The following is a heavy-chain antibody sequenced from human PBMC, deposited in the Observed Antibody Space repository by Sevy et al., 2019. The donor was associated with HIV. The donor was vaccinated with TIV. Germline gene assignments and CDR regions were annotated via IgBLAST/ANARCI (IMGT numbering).Heavy chain of an antibody. D-gene: IGHD3-22*01. CDR2: ISGSGTRT. V-gene: IGHV3-23*01. CDR1: GFSFDSYG. J-gene: IGHJ6*03. Sequence: GGSLRLSCAVSGFSFDSYGMTWVRQAPGKGLEWVSGISGSGTRTYYADSVKGRFIISRDNSKNTLYLQMNSLRSEDTAIDYCGKWGGGHYDPDEIGYYFYYYNMDVWGKGTTVTVSS. CDR3: GKWGGGHYDPDEIGYYFYYYNMDV.